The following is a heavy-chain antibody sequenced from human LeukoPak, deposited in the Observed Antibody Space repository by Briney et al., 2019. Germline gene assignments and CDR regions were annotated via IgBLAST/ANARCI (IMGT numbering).Heavy chain of an antibody. V-gene: IGHV1-18*01. Sequence: GGSLKISCKASGYTFTSYGFSWVRQAPGQGLEWMGWISAYNGNTNYAQKLQGRVTMITDTSTTTAYMELRSLRSDDTAVYYCARDQCNGGSCSNWFDPWGQGTLVTVSS. D-gene: IGHD2-15*01. J-gene: IGHJ5*02. CDR3: ARDQCNGGSCSNWFDP. CDR2: ISAYNGNT. CDR1: GYTFTSYG.